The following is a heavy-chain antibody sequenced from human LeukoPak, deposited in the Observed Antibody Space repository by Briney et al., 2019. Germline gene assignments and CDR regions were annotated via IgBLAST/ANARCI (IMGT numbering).Heavy chain of an antibody. CDR3: ASMEYFDWLIRPHYYYYGMDV. Sequence: SVKVSCKASGGTFSSYAISWVRQAPGQGLEWMGGIIPIYGTANYAQKFQGRVTITADKSTSTAYMELSSLRSEDTAVYYCASMEYFDWLIRPHYYYYGMDVWGQGTTVTVSS. J-gene: IGHJ6*02. D-gene: IGHD3-9*01. V-gene: IGHV1-69*06. CDR2: IIPIYGTA. CDR1: GGTFSSYA.